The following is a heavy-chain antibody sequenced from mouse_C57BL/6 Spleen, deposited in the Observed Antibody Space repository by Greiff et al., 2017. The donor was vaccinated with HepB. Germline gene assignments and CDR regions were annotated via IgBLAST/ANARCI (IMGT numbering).Heavy chain of an antibody. J-gene: IGHJ4*01. V-gene: IGHV1-61*01. CDR1: GYTFTSYW. CDR3: ARRGYDVGGAMDY. CDR2: IYPSDSET. Sequence: QVQLQQPGAELVRPGSSVKLSCKASGYTFTSYWMDWVKQRPGQGLEWIGNIYPSDSETHYNQKFKDKATLTVDKSSSTAYMQLSSLTAEDSAVYYCARRGYDVGGAMDYWGQGTSVTVSS. D-gene: IGHD2-2*01.